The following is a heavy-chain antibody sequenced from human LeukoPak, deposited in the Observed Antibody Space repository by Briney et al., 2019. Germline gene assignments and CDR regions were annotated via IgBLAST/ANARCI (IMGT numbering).Heavy chain of an antibody. Sequence: ASVTASFKSSGYTFTSYDINWVRQATGQGLEWMGWMNPNSGNTGYAQKFQGRVTITRNTSISTAYMELSSLRSEDTAVYYCAREFHEWIQLWPLADYYYYMDVWGKGTTVTVSS. V-gene: IGHV1-8*03. CDR3: AREFHEWIQLWPLADYYYYMDV. CDR1: GYTFTSYD. J-gene: IGHJ6*03. CDR2: MNPNSGNT. D-gene: IGHD5-18*01.